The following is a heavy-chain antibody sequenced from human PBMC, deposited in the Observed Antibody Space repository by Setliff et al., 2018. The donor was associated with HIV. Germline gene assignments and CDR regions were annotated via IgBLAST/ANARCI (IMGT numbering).Heavy chain of an antibody. CDR2: IYFTGSS. J-gene: IGHJ4*02. V-gene: IGHV4-59*12. Sequence: PSETLSLTCSVPGGSMSTYYWSWIRQPAGKRLEWIGSIYFTGSSDNNPSLKSRVTLSVDTSKHQFSLKLSSVTAADTAVYYCARTPPSVTTFHLDRSYYFDYWGQGTLVTVSS. CDR3: ARTPPSVTTFHLDRSYYFDY. CDR1: GGSMSTYY. D-gene: IGHD4-4*01.